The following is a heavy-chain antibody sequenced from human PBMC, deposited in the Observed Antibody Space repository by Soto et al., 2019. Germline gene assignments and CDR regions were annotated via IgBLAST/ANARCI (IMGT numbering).Heavy chain of an antibody. D-gene: IGHD3-10*01. V-gene: IGHV4-4*07. CDR3: ARGGVTMVRGVYAFDI. CDR2: IYTSGST. Sequence: QVQLQESGPGLVKPSETLSLTCTVSGGSISSYYWSWIRQPAGKGLEWIGRIYTSGSTNYNPSLKSRVTMSVDTSKNQFSLKLSSVTAADTAVYYCARGGVTMVRGVYAFDIWGQGTMFTVSS. CDR1: GGSISSYY. J-gene: IGHJ3*02.